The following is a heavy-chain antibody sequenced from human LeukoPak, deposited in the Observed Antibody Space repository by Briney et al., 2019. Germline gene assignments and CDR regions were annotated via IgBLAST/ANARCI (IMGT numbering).Heavy chain of an antibody. CDR3: ARVFREAARVPFDY. Sequence: SETLSLTCAVYGGSFSGYYWSWIRQPPGKGLKWIGEINHSGSTNYNPSLKSRVTISVDTSKNQFSLKLSSVTAADTAVYYCARVFREAARVPFDYWGQGTLVTVSS. CDR1: GGSFSGYY. V-gene: IGHV4-34*01. CDR2: INHSGST. J-gene: IGHJ4*02. D-gene: IGHD6-6*01.